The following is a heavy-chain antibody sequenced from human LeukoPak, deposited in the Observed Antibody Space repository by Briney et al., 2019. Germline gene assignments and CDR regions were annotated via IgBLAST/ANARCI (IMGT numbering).Heavy chain of an antibody. Sequence: PVGSLRLSRAASGFTFSSYGMHWVRQAPGKGLEWVAVIWYDGSNKYYADSVKGRFTIYRDNSKNTLYLQMNSLRAEDTAVYYCASGRTVTTNWGQGTLVTVSS. V-gene: IGHV3-33*08. CDR1: GFTFSSYG. CDR3: ASGRTVTTN. J-gene: IGHJ4*02. CDR2: IWYDGSNK. D-gene: IGHD4-17*01.